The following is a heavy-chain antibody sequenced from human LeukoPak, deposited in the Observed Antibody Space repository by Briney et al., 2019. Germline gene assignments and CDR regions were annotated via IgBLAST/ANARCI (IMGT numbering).Heavy chain of an antibody. CDR3: ARDRNGGNYYYYYYMDV. CDR2: IYYSGST. D-gene: IGHD4-23*01. Sequence: SETLSLTCTVSGGSISSYYWSWIRQPPGKGLEWIGYIYYSGSTNYNPSLKSRVTISVDTSKNQFSLKLSSVTAADTAVYYCARDRNGGNYYYYYYMDVWGKGTTVTVSS. V-gene: IGHV4-59*01. J-gene: IGHJ6*03. CDR1: GGSISSYY.